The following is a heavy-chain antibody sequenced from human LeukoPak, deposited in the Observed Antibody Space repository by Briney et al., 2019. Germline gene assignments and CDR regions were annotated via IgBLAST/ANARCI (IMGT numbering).Heavy chain of an antibody. CDR2: INHSGST. CDR1: GGSFSGYY. CDR3: ARVDSSIWFD. V-gene: IGHV4-34*01. J-gene: IGHJ4*02. Sequence: SETLSLTCAVYGGSFSGYYWSWIRQPPGNGLEWIGEINHSGSTNYNPSLKSRATISMDTSKNQFSPKLISVTAADTAMYYCARVDSSIWFDWGQGTLVTVSS. D-gene: IGHD6-13*01.